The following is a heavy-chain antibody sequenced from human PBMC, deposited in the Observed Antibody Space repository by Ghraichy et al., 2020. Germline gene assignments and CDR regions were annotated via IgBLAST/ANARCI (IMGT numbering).Heavy chain of an antibody. CDR1: GFSFGSYA. J-gene: IGHJ4*02. Sequence: ESLNISCAASGFSFGSYAMTWVRQAPGQGLEWVSGISGSGGTIHYADSVKGRFTTSRDKSKNTLYLQMNSLRVEDTAVYYCAKNGASMVRGVIVSACEYWGQGTLVIVSS. D-gene: IGHD3-10*01. V-gene: IGHV3-23*01. CDR3: AKNGASMVRGVIVSACEY. CDR2: ISGSGGTI.